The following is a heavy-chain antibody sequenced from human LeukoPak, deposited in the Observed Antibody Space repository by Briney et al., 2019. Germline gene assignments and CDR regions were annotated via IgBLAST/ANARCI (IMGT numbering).Heavy chain of an antibody. J-gene: IGHJ3*02. CDR2: INPSGGTT. Sequence: ASVMVSCKSSGYTFTTNYIHWVRQAPGQGLEWMGIINPSGGTTVYAPNLQGRITMTRDTSASTVYMDLISLRSEDTAVYYCAREGGVVGATTGRRGFDIWGQGTVVTVSP. D-gene: IGHD1-26*01. V-gene: IGHV1-46*01. CDR3: AREGGVVGATTGRRGFDI. CDR1: GYTFTTNY.